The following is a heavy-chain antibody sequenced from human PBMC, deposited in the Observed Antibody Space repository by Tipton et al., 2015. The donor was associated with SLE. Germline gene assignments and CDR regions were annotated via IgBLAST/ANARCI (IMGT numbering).Heavy chain of an antibody. CDR2: SSERTSAI. V-gene: IGHV3-48*01. D-gene: IGHD6-6*01. Sequence: GSLRLSCMVSGFRISSFPMNWVRQAPGKGLEWVLYSSERTSAIFYADSVKGRFTVSTDDAGNSLYLQMASLRVEDTAICYCARWTSSWALDIWGQGTMVTVSS. CDR3: ARWTSSWALDI. CDR1: GFRISSFP. J-gene: IGHJ3*02.